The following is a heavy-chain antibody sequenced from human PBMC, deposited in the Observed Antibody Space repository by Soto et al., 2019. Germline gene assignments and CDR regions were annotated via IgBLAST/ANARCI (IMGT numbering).Heavy chain of an antibody. V-gene: IGHV3-9*01. CDR2: ISWNSGSI. CDR3: AKESAARWFDP. Sequence: EVQLVESGGGLVQPGRSLRLSCAASGFTFDDYAMHWVRQAPGKGLEWVSGISWNSGSIGYADSVKGRFTISRDNAKNSLYLQMNSLRAEDTALYYCAKESAARWFDPWGQGTLVTVSS. J-gene: IGHJ5*02. CDR1: GFTFDDYA. D-gene: IGHD6-6*01.